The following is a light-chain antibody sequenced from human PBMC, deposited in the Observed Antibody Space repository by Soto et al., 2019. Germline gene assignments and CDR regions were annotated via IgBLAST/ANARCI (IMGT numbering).Light chain of an antibody. CDR1: QSVSSSY. V-gene: IGKV3-20*01. CDR3: QQYGTSPQT. CDR2: GAS. J-gene: IGKJ1*01. Sequence: EIVSTQSPGTVSLSTGERATLSCRASQSVSSSYLAWYQQNPGQAPRLLIHGASRRATGIPDRFGGSGSGTDFTLTISRLEPEDFAVYYCQQYGTSPQTFGQGANVDI.